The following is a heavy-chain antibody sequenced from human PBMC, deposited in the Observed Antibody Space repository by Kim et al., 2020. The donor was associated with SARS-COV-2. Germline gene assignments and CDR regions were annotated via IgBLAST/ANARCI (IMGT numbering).Heavy chain of an antibody. CDR2: IIPIFGTA. D-gene: IGHD6-13*01. Sequence: SVKVSCKASGGTFSSYAISWVRQAPGQGLEWMGGIIPIFGTANYAQKFQGRVTITADESTSTAYMELSSLRSEDTAVYYCARLEVGPKGVAAAGIYYFDSWGQGTLVTVSS. V-gene: IGHV1-69*13. CDR3: ARLEVGPKGVAAAGIYYFDS. CDR1: GGTFSSYA. J-gene: IGHJ4*02.